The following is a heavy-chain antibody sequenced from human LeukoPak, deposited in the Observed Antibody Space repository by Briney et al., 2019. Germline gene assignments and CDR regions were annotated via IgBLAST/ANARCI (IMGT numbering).Heavy chain of an antibody. CDR1: GFTFSSYS. V-gene: IGHV3-21*01. CDR2: ISSSSSYI. Sequence: GGSLRLSCAASGFTFSSYSMNWVRQAPGKGLEWVSSISSSSSYIYYADSVKGRFTSSRDSAKNSLYLQMNSLRAEDTAVYYCARPTSTDAFDIWGQGTMVTVSS. CDR3: ARPTSTDAFDI. J-gene: IGHJ3*02.